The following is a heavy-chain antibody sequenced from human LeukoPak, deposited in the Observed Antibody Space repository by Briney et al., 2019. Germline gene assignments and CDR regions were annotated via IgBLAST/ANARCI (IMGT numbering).Heavy chain of an antibody. CDR3: ARAPKVGPEGYDFWSGYYTGGNWFDP. CDR2: SYCSGSN. CDR1: GYSISSSNW. D-gene: IGHD3-3*01. J-gene: IGHJ5*02. V-gene: IGHV4-28*03. Sequence: SETLSLTCAVSGYSISSSNWWGWIRPPRGEGLERIEYSYCSGSNYYNPSLKSRVTMSVDTSKNQFSLKLRSVTAVDTAVYYCARAPKVGPEGYDFWSGYYTGGNWFDPWGQGTLVTVSS.